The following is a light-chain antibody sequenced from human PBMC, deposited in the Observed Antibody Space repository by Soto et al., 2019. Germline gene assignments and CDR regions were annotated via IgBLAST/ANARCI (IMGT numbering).Light chain of an antibody. Sequence: IVLTQSPGTLSLSPGEGATLSCRASQPVNSGYLAWYQQKPGQAPRLLMYGVSTRDTGIPDTFSGSGAGTDFTLTISRLEPGEFAVYYCQVYGSSPKTFGQGTKVEFK. V-gene: IGKV3-20*01. CDR2: GVS. CDR3: QVYGSSPKT. J-gene: IGKJ1*01. CDR1: QPVNSGY.